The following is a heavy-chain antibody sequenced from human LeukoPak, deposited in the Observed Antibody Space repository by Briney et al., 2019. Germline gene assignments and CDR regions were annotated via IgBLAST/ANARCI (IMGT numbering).Heavy chain of an antibody. Sequence: PSETLSLTCTVPGGSISGYYWSWIRQPPGKGLEWIGYIYYSGSTKYNPSLKSRVTISVDTSKNQFSLKLNSVTAADTAIYYCARDRTYRGSSTAYFYAMDVWGQGTTVTVSS. CDR2: IYYSGST. CDR3: ARDRTYRGSSTAYFYAMDV. V-gene: IGHV4-59*01. CDR1: GGSISGYY. J-gene: IGHJ6*02. D-gene: IGHD6-6*01.